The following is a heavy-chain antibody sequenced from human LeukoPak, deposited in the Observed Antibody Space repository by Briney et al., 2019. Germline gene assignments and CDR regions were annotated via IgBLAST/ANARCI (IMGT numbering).Heavy chain of an antibody. CDR2: IYHSGST. V-gene: IGHV4-30-2*01. CDR3: ARHKSLGTGEISFDY. CDR1: GGSISSGGYY. J-gene: IGHJ4*02. D-gene: IGHD7-27*01. Sequence: PSETLSLTCTLSGGSISSGGYYWSWIRQPPGKGLEWIGYIYHSGSTYYNPSLKSRVTISVDRSKNQFSLKLSSVTAADTAVYYCARHKSLGTGEISFDYWGQGTLVTVSS.